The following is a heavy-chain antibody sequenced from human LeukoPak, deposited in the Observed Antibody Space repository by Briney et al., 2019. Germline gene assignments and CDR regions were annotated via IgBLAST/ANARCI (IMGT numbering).Heavy chain of an antibody. V-gene: IGHV3-21*01. J-gene: IGHJ4*02. Sequence: GGSLRPSCAASGFTFSSYSMNWVRQAPGKGLGWVSSISSSSSYIYYADSVNGRLSTSTDNAKNSLYLQMNSLIAEDKTVYYCARDPPLTIFGAATRLDYWGQGNLVTVSS. CDR1: GFTFSSYS. CDR2: ISSSSSYI. CDR3: ARDPPLTIFGAATRLDY. D-gene: IGHD3-3*01.